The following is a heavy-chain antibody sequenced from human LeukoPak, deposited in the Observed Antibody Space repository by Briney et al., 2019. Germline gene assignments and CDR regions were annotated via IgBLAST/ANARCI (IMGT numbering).Heavy chain of an antibody. CDR2: ISAYTRNT. J-gene: IGHJ4*02. Sequence: ASLKISCKASVNIFPKFGVNWVRQAPGGGLEWMGWISAYTRNTFYAPKVQDRVTMTTDTSTDTAYMELRNLRSDDTAFYYCALIEGDDFLDNWGQRTLVTVSS. CDR1: VNIFPKFG. CDR3: ALIEGDDFLDN. D-gene: IGHD2-21*02. V-gene: IGHV1-18*01.